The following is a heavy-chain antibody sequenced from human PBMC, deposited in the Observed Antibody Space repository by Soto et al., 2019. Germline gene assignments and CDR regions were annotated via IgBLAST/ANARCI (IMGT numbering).Heavy chain of an antibody. CDR3: AKDIAGEQLVFDY. D-gene: IGHD6-6*01. CDR2: IYYSGTT. J-gene: IGHJ4*02. Sequence: SETLSLTCTVSGGSISGYYWSWIRQPPGKGLEWIGYIYYSGTTSYNPSLNSRVTMSVDTSKNQFSLKVNSVTAADTAVYYCAKDIAGEQLVFDYWGLGTLVTVSS. V-gene: IGHV4-59*01. CDR1: GGSISGYY.